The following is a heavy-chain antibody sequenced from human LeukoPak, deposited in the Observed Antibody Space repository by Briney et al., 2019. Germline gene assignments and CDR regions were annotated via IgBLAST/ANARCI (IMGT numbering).Heavy chain of an antibody. CDR1: GGSVSSNIAA. D-gene: IGHD6-13*01. J-gene: IGHJ4*02. CDR2: TYYRSKWTF. V-gene: IGHV6-1*01. CDR3: ARDVSAGADY. Sequence: SQTLSLTCAISGGSVSSNIAAWNWFRQSPSRGLEWLGGTYYRSKWTFEYAVSVRGRISFNPDTSKNQVSLHLTSVTPQDTALYYCARDVSAGADYWGQGTLVTVSS.